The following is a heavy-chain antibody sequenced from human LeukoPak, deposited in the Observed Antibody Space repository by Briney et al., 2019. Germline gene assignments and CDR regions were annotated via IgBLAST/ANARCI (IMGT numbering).Heavy chain of an antibody. CDR3: AKHSHSWYIGYFEY. CDR2: ISGGGAGT. Sequence: PGGSLRLSCAASGLSFSFYAMSWVRQAPGKGLEWVSSISGGGAGTYYADSMKGRFTISRDTSKNTLYLQMNSLRAEDTAIYYCAKHSHSWYIGYFEYWGQGTLVTVSS. J-gene: IGHJ4*02. CDR1: GLSFSFYA. D-gene: IGHD1-1*01. V-gene: IGHV3-23*01.